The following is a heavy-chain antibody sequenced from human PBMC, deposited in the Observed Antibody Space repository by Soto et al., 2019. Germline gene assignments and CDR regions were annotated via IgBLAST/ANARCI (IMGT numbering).Heavy chain of an antibody. Sequence: GGSLRLSCAASGFTFSSYGMHWVRQAPGKGLEWVAVIWYDGSNKYYADSVKGRFTISRDNSKNTLYLQMNSLRAEDTAVYYCARDLPYYDSSGYYGPFDYWGQGTLVTVSS. D-gene: IGHD3-22*01. J-gene: IGHJ4*02. CDR2: IWYDGSNK. CDR3: ARDLPYYDSSGYYGPFDY. V-gene: IGHV3-33*01. CDR1: GFTFSSYG.